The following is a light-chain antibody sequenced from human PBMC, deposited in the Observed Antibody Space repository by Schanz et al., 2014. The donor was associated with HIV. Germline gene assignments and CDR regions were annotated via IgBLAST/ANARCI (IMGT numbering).Light chain of an antibody. J-gene: IGKJ1*01. CDR3: QQYNSYSQT. V-gene: IGKV3-20*01. CDR1: QSVSSSY. CDR2: ATS. Sequence: EIVLTQSPGTLSLSPGERATLSCRASQSVSSSYLAWYQQKRDQPPRLVIYATSTRAAGIPDRFSGTGSGTDFTLTISRLEPEDFATYYCQQYNSYSQTFGQGTKVEIK.